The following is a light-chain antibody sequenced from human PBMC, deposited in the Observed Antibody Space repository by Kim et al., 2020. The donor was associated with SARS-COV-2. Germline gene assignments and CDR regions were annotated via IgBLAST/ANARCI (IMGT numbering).Light chain of an antibody. CDR2: DAF. Sequence: PGERVTLSCRASQSVSSSYLTWYQQKPGQAPRLLIYDAFNRATGIPARFSGSGSGTDFTLTISSLEPEDFAVYYCQQRSNWPLTFGGGTKVDIK. J-gene: IGKJ4*01. CDR1: QSVSSSY. CDR3: QQRSNWPLT. V-gene: IGKV3D-20*02.